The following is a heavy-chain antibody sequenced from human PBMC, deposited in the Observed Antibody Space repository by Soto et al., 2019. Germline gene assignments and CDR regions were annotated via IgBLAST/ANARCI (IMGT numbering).Heavy chain of an antibody. Sequence: SSETLSLTCNVSCTSIIAYYWTWIRQPPGKALEWIGYISYRGSTKYNPSLKSRVAISLDTSRNQFSLKLTPVTASDTAIYFCARDPELHGLDYWGQGTLVTVSS. J-gene: IGHJ4*02. V-gene: IGHV4-59*01. CDR1: CTSIIAYY. CDR3: ARDPELHGLDY. D-gene: IGHD2-21*01. CDR2: ISYRGST.